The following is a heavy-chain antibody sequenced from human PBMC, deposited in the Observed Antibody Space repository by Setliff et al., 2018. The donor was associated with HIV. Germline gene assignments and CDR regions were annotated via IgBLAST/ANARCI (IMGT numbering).Heavy chain of an antibody. V-gene: IGHV3-21*01. CDR2: IRHSNPYE. Sequence: GGSLRLSCAASGFTFRGLNRTWVRQAPGKGLEWVSTIRHSNPYEYYADSVKGRFTISRDNAENSLYLQMNSLRADDTAVYFCARGLDFWGQGTLVTVSS. CDR1: GFTFRGLN. CDR3: ARGLDF. J-gene: IGHJ4*02.